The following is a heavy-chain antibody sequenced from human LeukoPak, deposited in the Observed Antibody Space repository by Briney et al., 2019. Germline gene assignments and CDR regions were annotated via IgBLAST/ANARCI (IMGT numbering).Heavy chain of an antibody. D-gene: IGHD3-22*01. CDR3: ARDKHDSSGYYTPTFFDH. Sequence: GGSLRLSCVASGFTFSSNVLNWVRQAPGKGLEWVSVSGTYGRTQYADSVKGRFTISRDSSKNTLYLQINSLRDEDTAVYYCARDKHDSSGYYTPTFFDHWGQGTLVTVSS. J-gene: IGHJ4*02. CDR2: SGTYGRT. V-gene: IGHV3-23*01. CDR1: GFTFSSNV.